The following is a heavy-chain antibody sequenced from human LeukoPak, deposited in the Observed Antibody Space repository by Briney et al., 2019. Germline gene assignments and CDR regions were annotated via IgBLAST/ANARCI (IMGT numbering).Heavy chain of an antibody. CDR2: ISSSGSTI. CDR1: GFTFSSYE. D-gene: IGHD3-9*01. J-gene: IGHJ6*03. V-gene: IGHV3-48*03. Sequence: GGPLRLSCAASGFTFSSYEMNWVRQAPGKGLEWVSYISSSGSTIYYADSVKGRFTISRDNAKNSLYLQMNSLRAEDTAVYYCAREYYDILVYYYYMDVWGKGTTVTVSS. CDR3: AREYYDILVYYYYMDV.